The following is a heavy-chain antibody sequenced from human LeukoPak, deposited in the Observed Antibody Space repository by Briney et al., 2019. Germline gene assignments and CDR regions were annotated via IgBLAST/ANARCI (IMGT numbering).Heavy chain of an antibody. CDR3: ARESRGTGYSSS. CDR2: IYYGGST. D-gene: IGHD6-13*01. J-gene: IGHJ4*02. Sequence: SQTLSLTCTVSGGSISSGDYYWSWIRQPPGKGLEWIGYIYYGGSTYYNPSLKSRVTISVDTSKNQFSLKLSSVTAADTTVYYCARESRGTGYSSSWGQGTLVTVSS. CDR1: GGSISSGDYY. V-gene: IGHV4-30-4*01.